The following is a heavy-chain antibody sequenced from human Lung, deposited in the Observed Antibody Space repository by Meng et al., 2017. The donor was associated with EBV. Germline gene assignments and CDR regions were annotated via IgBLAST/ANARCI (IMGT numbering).Heavy chain of an antibody. CDR2: IYTSGST. D-gene: IGHD5-12*01. Sequence: GQVQVSGPGTLQPSGPLSLRCTGSGGSSSSYSWGWIRQPAGKGLEWIGRIYTSGSTNYNPSLKSRVTMSVDTSKNQFSLKLSSVTAADTAVYYCARDPGLGYSGYDGILGYWGQGTLVTVSS. V-gene: IGHV4-4*07. CDR3: ARDPGLGYSGYDGILGY. J-gene: IGHJ4*02. CDR1: GGSSSSYS.